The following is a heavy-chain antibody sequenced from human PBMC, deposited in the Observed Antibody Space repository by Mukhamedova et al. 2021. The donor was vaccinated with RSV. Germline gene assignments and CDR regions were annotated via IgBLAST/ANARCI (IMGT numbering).Heavy chain of an antibody. CDR3: ASNRVVRYFD. CDR1: GFTFSSYA. D-gene: IGHD3-9*01. CDR2: ISYDGSNK. Sequence: GFTFSSYAMHWVRQAPGKGLEWVAVISYDGSNKYYADSVKSRFTISRDNSKNTLYLQMNSPRAEDTAVYYCASNRVVRYFDWGKG. J-gene: IGHJ6*01. V-gene: IGHV3-30*04.